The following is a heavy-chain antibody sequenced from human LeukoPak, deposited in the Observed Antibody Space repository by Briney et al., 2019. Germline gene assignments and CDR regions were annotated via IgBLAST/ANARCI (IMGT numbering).Heavy chain of an antibody. CDR2: ISWNSGSI. D-gene: IGHD6-19*01. CDR1: GFTFDDYA. J-gene: IGHJ4*02. CDR3: AKDPTVAGPNSFDY. V-gene: IGHV3-9*01. Sequence: PGGSLRLSCAASGFTFDDYAMHWVRQAPGKGLEWVSGISWNSGSIGYADSVKGRFTISRDNAKNSLYLQMNSLRAEDTALYYCAKDPTVAGPNSFDYWGQGTLVTVSS.